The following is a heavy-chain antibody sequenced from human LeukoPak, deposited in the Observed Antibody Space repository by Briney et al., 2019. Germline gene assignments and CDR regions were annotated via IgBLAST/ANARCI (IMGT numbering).Heavy chain of an antibody. D-gene: IGHD2-2*01. CDR1: GFTFISYR. CDR3: VKAGCSSITCYGNC. Sequence: GGSLRLSCAASGFTFISYRMNWVRQAPGKGLEWVSSISSGSISIFYADSVKGRFTISRDNSRNTVFLQMNSLRADDTAVYYCVKAGCSSITCYGNCWGQGTLVTVSS. J-gene: IGHJ4*02. V-gene: IGHV3-21*04. CDR2: ISSGSISI.